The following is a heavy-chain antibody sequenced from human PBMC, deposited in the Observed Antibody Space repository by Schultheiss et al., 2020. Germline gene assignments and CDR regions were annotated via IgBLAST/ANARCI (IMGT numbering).Heavy chain of an antibody. J-gene: IGHJ4*02. V-gene: IGHV4-31*03. Sequence: SQTLSLTCSVSGGSIRSSYWSWIRQHPGKGLEWIGYIYYSGSTYYNPSLKSRVTISVDTSKNQFSLKLSSVTAADTAVYYCARGMSYYDGGYYFDYWGQGNLVTVSS. D-gene: IGHD3-22*01. CDR2: IYYSGST. CDR3: ARGMSYYDGGYYFDY. CDR1: GGSIRSSY.